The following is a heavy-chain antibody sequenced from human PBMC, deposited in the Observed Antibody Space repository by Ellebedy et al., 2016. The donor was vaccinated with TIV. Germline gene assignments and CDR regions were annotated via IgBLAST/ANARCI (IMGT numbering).Heavy chain of an antibody. V-gene: IGHV3-33*08. CDR1: GFTFSSYG. Sequence: GESLKISCAASGFTFSSYGMHWVRQAPGKGLEWVAVIWYDGSNKYYADSVKGRFTISRDNSKNTLYLQMNSLRAEDTAVYYCASFDSSGYYPHAFDIWGQGTMVTVSS. CDR3: ASFDSSGYYPHAFDI. CDR2: IWYDGSNK. D-gene: IGHD3-22*01. J-gene: IGHJ3*02.